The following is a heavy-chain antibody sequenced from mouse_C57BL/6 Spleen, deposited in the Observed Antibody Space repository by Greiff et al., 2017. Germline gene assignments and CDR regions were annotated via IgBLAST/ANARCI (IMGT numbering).Heavy chain of an antibody. D-gene: IGHD2-3*01. Sequence: QVHVKQSGPGLVQPSQSLSITCTVSGFSLTSYGVHWVRQSPGKGLEWLGVIWSGGSTDYNAAFISRLSISKDNSKSQVFFKMNSLQADDTAIYYCSSDGYYRYFDVWGTGTTVTVSS. V-gene: IGHV2-2*01. CDR2: IWSGGST. CDR1: GFSLTSYG. J-gene: IGHJ1*03. CDR3: SSDGYYRYFDV.